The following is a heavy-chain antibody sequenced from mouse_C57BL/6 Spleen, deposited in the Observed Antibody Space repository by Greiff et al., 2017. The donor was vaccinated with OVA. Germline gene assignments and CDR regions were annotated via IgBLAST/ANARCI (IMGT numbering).Heavy chain of an antibody. CDR3: ARADGYYGTYAMDY. Sequence: VESGGGLVKPGGSLKLSCAASGFTFSSYAMSWVRQTPEKRLEWVATISDGGSYTYYPDNVQGRFTISRDNAKNNLYLQMSQLKSEDTAMYYGARADGYYGTYAMDYWGQGTSVTVSS. D-gene: IGHD2-3*01. J-gene: IGHJ4*01. CDR1: GFTFSSYA. V-gene: IGHV5-4*01. CDR2: ISDGGSYT.